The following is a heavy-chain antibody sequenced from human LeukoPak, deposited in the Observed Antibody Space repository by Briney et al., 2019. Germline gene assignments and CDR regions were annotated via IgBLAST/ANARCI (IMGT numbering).Heavy chain of an antibody. D-gene: IGHD3-16*02. J-gene: IGHJ5*02. V-gene: IGHV4-4*07. Sequence: SETLSLTCTVSGGSISSYYWSWIRQPAGKRLEWIGRMYSSGSTNYNPSLKSRVTISVDTSKNQFSLKLSSVTAADTAVYYCARHSPYDYVWGSYRYRYNWFDPWGQGTLVTVSS. CDR3: ARHSPYDYVWGSYRYRYNWFDP. CDR1: GGSISSYY. CDR2: MYSSGST.